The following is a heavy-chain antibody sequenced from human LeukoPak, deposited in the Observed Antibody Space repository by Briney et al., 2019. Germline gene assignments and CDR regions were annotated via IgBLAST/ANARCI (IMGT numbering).Heavy chain of an antibody. CDR3: ARSAGVGAGRTDVFDI. CDR2: IRWNSEDI. J-gene: IGHJ3*02. CDR1: GFTFDDYA. Sequence: GGSLRLSCASSGFTFDDYAMHWVRQGPVKGLEWVSGIRWNSEDIGYAASVKGRFTISRDNAKNSLYLQMDSLKFEDTALYYCARSAGVGAGRTDVFDIWGQGTRVTVSS. D-gene: IGHD1-26*01. V-gene: IGHV3-9*01.